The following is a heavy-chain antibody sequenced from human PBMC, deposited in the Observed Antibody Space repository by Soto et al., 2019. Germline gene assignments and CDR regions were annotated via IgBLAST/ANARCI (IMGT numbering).Heavy chain of an antibody. CDR1: GGTFSSYA. D-gene: IGHD2-15*01. Sequence: SVKVSCKASGGTFSSYAISWVRQAPGQGLEWMGGIIPIFGTANYAQKFQGRVTITADESTSTAYMELSSLRSEDTAVYYCATPFDCSGGSCYPPYYYYGMDVWGQGTTVTVSS. CDR2: IIPIFGTA. V-gene: IGHV1-69*13. J-gene: IGHJ6*02. CDR3: ATPFDCSGGSCYPPYYYYGMDV.